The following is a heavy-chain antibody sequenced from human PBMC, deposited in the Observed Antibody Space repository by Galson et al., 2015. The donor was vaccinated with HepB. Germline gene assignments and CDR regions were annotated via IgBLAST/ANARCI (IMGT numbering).Heavy chain of an antibody. CDR2: IITILGIE. CDR3: ARDVVVPAARAYYYYGMDV. V-gene: IGHV1-69*04. CDR1: GGTFSSYT. Sequence: SVKVSCKASGGTFSSYTISWVRQAPGQGLEWMGRIITILGIENYAQKFQGRVTITADNSTSTAYMELSSLRSEDTAVYYCARDVVVPAARAYYYYGMDVWGQGTTVTVSS. D-gene: IGHD2-2*01. J-gene: IGHJ6*02.